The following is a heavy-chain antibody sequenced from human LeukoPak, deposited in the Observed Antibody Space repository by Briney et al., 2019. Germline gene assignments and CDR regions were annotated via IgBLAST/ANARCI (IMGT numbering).Heavy chain of an antibody. V-gene: IGHV1-2*06. CDR2: INPNSGGT. CDR1: GYTFTGYY. CDR3: ARGGYDFVYYYYGMDV. J-gene: IGHJ6*02. Sequence: ASVKVSCKASGYTFTGYYMHWVRQAPGQGLEWMGRINPNSGGTNYAQKFQGRVTMTRDTFISTAYMELSRLGSDDTAVYYCARGGYDFVYYYYGMDVWGQGTTVTVSS. D-gene: IGHD3-3*01.